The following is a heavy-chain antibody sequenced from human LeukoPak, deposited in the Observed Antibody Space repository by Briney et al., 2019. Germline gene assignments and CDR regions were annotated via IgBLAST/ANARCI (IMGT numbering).Heavy chain of an antibody. J-gene: IGHJ4*02. CDR1: GFTFSRYG. CDR3: AKLVVVAAPRQNY. CDR2: IRYDGSNK. V-gene: IGHV3-30*02. D-gene: IGHD2-15*01. Sequence: GGSLRLSCAASGFTFSRYGMHWVRQAPGKGLEWVAFIRYDGSNKYYADSVKGRFTISRDNSKNTLYLQMNSLRAEDTAVYYCAKLVVVAAPRQNYWGQGTLVTVSS.